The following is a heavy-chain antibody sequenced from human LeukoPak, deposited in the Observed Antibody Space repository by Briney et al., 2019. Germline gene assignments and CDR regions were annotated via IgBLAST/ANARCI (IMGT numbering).Heavy chain of an antibody. CDR1: GLPLAVFA. CDR3: AKESGKFDY. Sequence: VGCLRLSRVASGLPLAVFAMRCVREAPGRGLGWVFLISGDGVSTFYADSVKGRFNISRDNSKNSLYLEMNSLRTEDAAMYYCAKESGKFDYWGQGTLVAVSS. CDR2: ISGDGVST. V-gene: IGHV3-43*02. J-gene: IGHJ4*02.